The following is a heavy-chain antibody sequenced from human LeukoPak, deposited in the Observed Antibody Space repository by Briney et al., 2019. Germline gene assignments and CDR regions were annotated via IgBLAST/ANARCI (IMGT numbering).Heavy chain of an antibody. D-gene: IGHD4-17*01. CDR2: ITSGGAP. J-gene: IGHJ3*01. Sequence: GGSLRLSCAASGFTFSNYAVMWVRQSPGQGLEWVSAITSGGAPRYADSVKGRFTISRDNSKNTLYLQMNSLRAEDTAQYFCARDPNGEYIGAFEFWGRGTVVTVSS. CDR1: GFTFSNYA. CDR3: ARDPNGEYIGAFEF. V-gene: IGHV3-23*01.